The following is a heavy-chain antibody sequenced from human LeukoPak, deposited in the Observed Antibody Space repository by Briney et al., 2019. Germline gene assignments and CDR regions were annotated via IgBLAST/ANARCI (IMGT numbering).Heavy chain of an antibody. CDR1: GYSFTNYY. Sequence: ASVKVSCKASGYSFTNYYMHWVRQAPGQGLEWMTMINPSGGSTTYAQNFQDRVTVTRDMSTSTVYMELSSLTSEDTAVYHCARTRGYYFDYWGQGNLVTVSS. V-gene: IGHV1-46*01. J-gene: IGHJ4*02. CDR3: ARTRGYYFDY. CDR2: INPSGGST.